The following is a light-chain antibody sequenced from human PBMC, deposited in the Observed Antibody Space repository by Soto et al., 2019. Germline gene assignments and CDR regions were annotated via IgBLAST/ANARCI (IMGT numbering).Light chain of an antibody. CDR3: QQSYTTPYT. V-gene: IGKV1-39*01. Sequence: DIQMTQSPSSLSASVGDRITIACRASQSITSYLNWYQQKPGKAPKLLIYDASSLQSGVPSNFSGSGSGTDFTLTISSLQPEDFATYYCQQSYTTPYTFGQGTKLEI. CDR2: DAS. CDR1: QSITSY. J-gene: IGKJ2*01.